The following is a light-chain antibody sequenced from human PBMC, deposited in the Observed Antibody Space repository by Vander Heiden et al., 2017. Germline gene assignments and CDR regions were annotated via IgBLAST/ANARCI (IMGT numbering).Light chain of an antibody. J-gene: IGKJ1*01. CDR2: WAS. Sequence: DIMMTQSPDSLAVSLGERATINCKSSQSVLYSSNNNNYLAWYQQKPGQPPKLLIYWASTRESGVPDRFSGSGSGTDFTLTISSLQAEDVAIYYCQQYYSTPQTFGQGTKVEIK. V-gene: IGKV4-1*01. CDR1: QSVLYSSNNNNY. CDR3: QQYYSTPQT.